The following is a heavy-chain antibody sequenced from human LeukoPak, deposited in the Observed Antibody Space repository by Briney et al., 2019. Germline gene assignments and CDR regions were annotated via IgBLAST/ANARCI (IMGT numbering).Heavy chain of an antibody. CDR3: ARNSAYSTSSGINY. V-gene: IGHV4-34*01. D-gene: IGHD6-6*01. CDR2: VNKSGTT. J-gene: IGHJ4*02. CDR1: GASFNGYF. Sequence: PSETLSLTCAVYGASFNGYFWSWIRQPPGKGLEWIGEVNKSGTTNYNPSLKSRVTISIDTSKNQFSLKLSSVTAADTAVYYCARNSAYSTSSGINYWGQGALVTVSS.